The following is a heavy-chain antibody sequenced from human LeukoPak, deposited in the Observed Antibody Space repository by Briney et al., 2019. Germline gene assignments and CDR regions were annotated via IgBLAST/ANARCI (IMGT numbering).Heavy chain of an antibody. V-gene: IGHV5-51*01. Sequence: GESLKISCQASGYNFTNYWIAWVRQMPGKGLEWVGIIYPGASDTRCSPSFQGHVTISTDKSISAAYLQWSSLKASDSAMYFCARTAKGTVSGVWYFDLWGRGTLVTVSS. CDR1: GYNFTNYW. J-gene: IGHJ2*01. D-gene: IGHD4-17*01. CDR3: ARTAKGTVSGVWYFDL. CDR2: IYPGASDT.